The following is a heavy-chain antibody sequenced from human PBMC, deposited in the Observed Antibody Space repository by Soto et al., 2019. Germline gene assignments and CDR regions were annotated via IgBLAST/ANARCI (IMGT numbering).Heavy chain of an antibody. J-gene: IGHJ4*02. CDR2: IYWDEDK. CDR3: AHNLIYSLSGYDSYYFDY. V-gene: IGHV2-5*02. CDR1: GFSLSTSGVG. D-gene: IGHD6-25*01. Sequence: SGPTLVNPTQTLTLTCTFSGFSLSTSGVGVGWIRQPPGKALEWLALIYWDEDKRYSPSLKSRLTITKDTSKNQVVLTMTNMDPVDTATYYCAHNLIYSLSGYDSYYFDYWGQGTLVTLSS.